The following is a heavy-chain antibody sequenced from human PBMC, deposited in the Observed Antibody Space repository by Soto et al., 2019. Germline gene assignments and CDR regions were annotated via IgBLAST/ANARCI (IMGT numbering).Heavy chain of an antibody. D-gene: IGHD2-15*01. V-gene: IGHV4-30-4*01. J-gene: IGHJ5*02. Sequence: TSETLSLTCTVSGGSISSGDYYWSWIRQPPGKGLEWIGYIYYSGSTNYSPSLKSRVTISVDTSKNQFSLKLSSVIAADTAVYYCARVRGRLLRFDPWGQGTLVTVSS. CDR2: IYYSGST. CDR1: GGSISSGDYY. CDR3: ARVRGRLLRFDP.